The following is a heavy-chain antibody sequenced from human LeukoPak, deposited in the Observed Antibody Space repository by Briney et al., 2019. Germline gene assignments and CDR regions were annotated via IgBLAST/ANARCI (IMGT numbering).Heavy chain of an antibody. D-gene: IGHD2-15*01. J-gene: IGHJ4*02. CDR3: ATGVLDY. V-gene: IGHV1-69*05. Sequence: ASVKVSCKGSGGTFSSYAISWVRQAPGQGLEGMGGIIPIFGTANYAQKFQGRVTITTDESTSTAYMELSSLRSEDTAVYYCATGVLDYWGQGTLVTVSS. CDR2: IIPIFGTA. CDR1: GGTFSSYA.